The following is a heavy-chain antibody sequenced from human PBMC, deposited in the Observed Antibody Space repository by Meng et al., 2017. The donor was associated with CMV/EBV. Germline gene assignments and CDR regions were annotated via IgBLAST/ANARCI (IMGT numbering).Heavy chain of an antibody. CDR1: GGSFSGYY. D-gene: IGHD2-21*01. CDR2: INHSGST. CDR3: ARAPIPLGYFEL. V-gene: IGHV4-34*01. Sequence: ESLKISCAVYGGSFSGYYWSWIRQPPGKGLEWVGEINHSGSTNYNPSLKSRVTISVDTSKNQFSLKLSSVTAADTAVYYCARAPIPLGYFELWGRGTLVTVSS. J-gene: IGHJ2*01.